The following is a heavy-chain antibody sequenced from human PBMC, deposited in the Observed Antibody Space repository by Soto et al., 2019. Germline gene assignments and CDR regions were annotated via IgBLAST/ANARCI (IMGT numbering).Heavy chain of an antibody. CDR2: IYYSGST. J-gene: IGHJ4*02. CDR3: ARDFMVRSPRDAERWLQSGGYYFDY. CDR1: GGSSSSYY. Sequence: SETLSLTCTVAGGSSSSYYSSWFRQPPGKGLEWIGYIYYSGSTNYNPSLKSRVTISVDTSKNQFSLKLSSVTAADTAVYYCARDFMVRSPRDAERWLQSGGYYFDYWGQGTLLTVSS. D-gene: IGHD5-12*01. V-gene: IGHV4-59*01.